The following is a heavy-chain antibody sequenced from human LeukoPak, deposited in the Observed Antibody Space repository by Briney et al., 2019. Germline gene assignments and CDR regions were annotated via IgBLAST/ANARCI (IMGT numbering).Heavy chain of an antibody. Sequence: GASVKVSCKASGYTFTGYYMHWVRQAPGQGLEWMXXXXPNSGDTNYAQKFQGRVTMTRDTSISTAYMELSRLRSDDTAVYYCARGPPPTYYYDSSGYPDYWGQGTLVTVSS. J-gene: IGHJ4*02. CDR3: ARGPPPTYYYDSSGYPDY. V-gene: IGHV1-2*02. D-gene: IGHD3-22*01. CDR1: GYTFTGYY. CDR2: XXPNSGDT.